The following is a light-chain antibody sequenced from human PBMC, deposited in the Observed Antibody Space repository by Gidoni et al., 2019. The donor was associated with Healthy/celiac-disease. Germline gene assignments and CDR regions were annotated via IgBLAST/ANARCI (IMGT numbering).Light chain of an antibody. CDR3: QTWGTGILDVV. Sequence: QLVLTQSPSAPPSLVAPVTPTCTLSRGHSSYAIAWHQQQPEKGPRYLMKLNSDGSHSKGDGIPDRFSGSSSGAERYLTISSLQSEDEADYYCQTWGTGILDVVFGGGTKLTVL. CDR1: RGHSSYA. J-gene: IGLJ2*01. V-gene: IGLV4-69*01. CDR2: LNSDGSH.